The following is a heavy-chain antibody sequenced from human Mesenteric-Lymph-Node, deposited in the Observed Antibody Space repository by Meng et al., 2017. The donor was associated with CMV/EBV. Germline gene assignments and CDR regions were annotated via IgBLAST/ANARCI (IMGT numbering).Heavy chain of an antibody. D-gene: IGHD3-10*01. J-gene: IGHJ4*02. CDR3: ITMFFRGVMSG. V-gene: IGHV3-15*01. Sequence: ASGSTFSNAWVGWVRQAPGKGLEWVGRIKRKTDGGTTDYAAHVKGRFTISRDDSKNTLYLQMNRLKTEDTAVYSCITMFFRGVMSGWGQGTLVTVSS. CDR2: IKRKTDGGTT. CDR1: GSTFSNAW.